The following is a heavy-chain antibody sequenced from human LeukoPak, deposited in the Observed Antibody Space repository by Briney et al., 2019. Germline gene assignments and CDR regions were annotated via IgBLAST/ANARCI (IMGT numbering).Heavy chain of an antibody. J-gene: IGHJ4*02. D-gene: IGHD3-16*02. CDR3: AREFYDYVWGSYPQLTTPYYFDY. V-gene: IGHV1-18*01. Sequence: ASVKVSCKASGYTFTSYGISWVRQAPGQGLEWVGWISAYNGNTNYAQKLQGRVTMTTDTFTSTAYMELRSLRSDDTAVYYCAREFYDYVWGSYPQLTTPYYFDYWGQGTLVTVSS. CDR2: ISAYNGNT. CDR1: GYTFTSYG.